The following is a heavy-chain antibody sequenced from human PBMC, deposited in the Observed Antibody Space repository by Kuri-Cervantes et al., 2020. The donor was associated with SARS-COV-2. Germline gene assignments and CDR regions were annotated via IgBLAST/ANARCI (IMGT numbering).Heavy chain of an antibody. V-gene: IGHV3-7*01. CDR2: IKQDRSDN. CDR1: GFTFSSYW. Sequence: GGSLRLSCAASGFTFSSYWMSWVRQAPGKGLEWVANIKQDRSDNYSVDSVKGRFTISRDNAKNMLFLQMNSLRAEETAVYYCVRDGDHWNFDYWGQRTLVTVSS. D-gene: IGHD1-1*01. J-gene: IGHJ4*02. CDR3: VRDGDHWNFDY.